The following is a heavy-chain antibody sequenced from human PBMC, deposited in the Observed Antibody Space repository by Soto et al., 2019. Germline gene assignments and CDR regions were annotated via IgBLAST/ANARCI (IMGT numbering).Heavy chain of an antibody. CDR1: GGTFSSYA. CDR2: IIPIFGTA. V-gene: IGHV1-69*13. D-gene: IGHD6-19*01. CDR3: AREIPSTYRSGRGYYYYGMDV. Sequence: SVKVSCKASGGTFSSYAISWVRQAPGQGLEWMGGIIPIFGTANYAQKFQGRVTITADESTSTAYMELSSLRSEDTAVYYCAREIPSTYRSGRGYYYYGMDVWGQGTTVTVSS. J-gene: IGHJ6*02.